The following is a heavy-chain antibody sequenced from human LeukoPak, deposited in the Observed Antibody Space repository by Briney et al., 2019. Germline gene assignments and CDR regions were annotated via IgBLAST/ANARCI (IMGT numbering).Heavy chain of an antibody. J-gene: IGHJ4*02. CDR1: GYTFTSYG. D-gene: IGHD1-26*01. CDR3: ARDPDSGSYYD. CDR2: IIPIFGTA. Sequence: SVKVSCKASGYTFTSYGISWVRQAPGQGLEWMGGIIPIFGTANYAQKFQGRVTITADKSTSTAYMELSSLRSEDTAVYYCARDPDSGSYYDWGQGTLVTVSS. V-gene: IGHV1-69*06.